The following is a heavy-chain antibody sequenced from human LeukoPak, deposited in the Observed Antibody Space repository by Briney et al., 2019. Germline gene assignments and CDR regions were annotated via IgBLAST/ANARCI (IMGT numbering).Heavy chain of an antibody. Sequence: ASVKVSCKASGYTFTGYYMHWVRQAPGQGLEWMGWINPNSGGTNYAQKFRGWVTMTRDTSISTAYMELSRLRSDDTAVYYCARVGGGSGAFDYWGQGTLVTVSS. J-gene: IGHJ4*02. V-gene: IGHV1-2*04. CDR2: INPNSGGT. CDR1: GYTFTGYY. CDR3: ARVGGGSGAFDY. D-gene: IGHD3-10*01.